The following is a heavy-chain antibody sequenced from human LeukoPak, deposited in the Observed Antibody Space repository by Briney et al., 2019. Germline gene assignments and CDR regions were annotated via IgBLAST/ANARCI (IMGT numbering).Heavy chain of an antibody. D-gene: IGHD6-13*01. Sequence: GGSLRLSCAASGFTFSSYSMNWVRQAPGKGLEWVSSISSSSSYIYYADSVKGRFTISRDNAKNSLYLQMNSLRAEDTAVYYCARATDSSDAFDIWGQGTMVTVSS. CDR3: ARATDSSDAFDI. V-gene: IGHV3-21*01. CDR2: ISSSSSYI. J-gene: IGHJ3*02. CDR1: GFTFSSYS.